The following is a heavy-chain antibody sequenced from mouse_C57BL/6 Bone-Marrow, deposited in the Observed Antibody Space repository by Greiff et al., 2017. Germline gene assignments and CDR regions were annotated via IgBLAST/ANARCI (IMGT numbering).Heavy chain of an antibody. Sequence: EVQLVESGGGLVKPGGSLKLSCAASGFTFSDYGMHWVRQAPEKGLEWVAYISSGSSTIYYADTVKGRFTISRDNAKNTLFLQMTSLRSEDTAMYYCAREDYGSSNGVDYWGQGTTLTVSS. V-gene: IGHV5-17*01. CDR2: ISSGSSTI. D-gene: IGHD1-1*01. CDR1: GFTFSDYG. CDR3: AREDYGSSNGVDY. J-gene: IGHJ2*01.